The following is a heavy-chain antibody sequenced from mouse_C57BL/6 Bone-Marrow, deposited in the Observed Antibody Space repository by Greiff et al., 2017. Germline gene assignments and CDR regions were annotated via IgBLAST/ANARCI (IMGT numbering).Heavy chain of an antibody. V-gene: IGHV1-59*01. CDR2: IDPSDSYT. J-gene: IGHJ3*01. CDR1: GYTFTSYW. Sequence: QVQLQQPGAELVRPGPSVKLSCKASGYTFTSYWMHWVKQRPGQGLEWIGVIDPSDSYTNYNQKFKGKATLTVDTSSSAAYMQLSSLTSEDSAVYYCARCYYVAWFAYWGQGTLVTVSA. D-gene: IGHD1-1*01. CDR3: ARCYYVAWFAY.